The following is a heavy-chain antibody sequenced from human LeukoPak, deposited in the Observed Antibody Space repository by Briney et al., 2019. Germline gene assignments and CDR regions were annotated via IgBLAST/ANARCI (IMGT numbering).Heavy chain of an antibody. Sequence: GGSLRLSCAASGFTFDDYAMHWVRQAPGKGLEWVSGISWNSGSIGYADSVKGRFTISRDNAKNSLYLQMNSLRAEDAALYYCAKALGTDYYDDAFDIWGQGTMVTVSS. J-gene: IGHJ3*02. CDR1: GFTFDDYA. D-gene: IGHD3-22*01. CDR3: AKALGTDYYDDAFDI. V-gene: IGHV3-9*01. CDR2: ISWNSGSI.